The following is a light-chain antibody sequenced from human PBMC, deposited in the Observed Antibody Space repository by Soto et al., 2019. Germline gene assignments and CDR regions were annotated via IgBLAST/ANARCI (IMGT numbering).Light chain of an antibody. CDR1: QSVGSR. CDR3: QQRSNWPRT. CDR2: DVS. Sequence: EIVLTQSPGTLSLSPGDRATLSCWASQSVGSRLAWYQQKPGQAPRLLIYDVSNRATGIPARFSGSGSGTDFTLTISSLEPEDFAVYYGQQRSNWPRTFGQGTKVDIK. V-gene: IGKV3-11*01. J-gene: IGKJ1*01.